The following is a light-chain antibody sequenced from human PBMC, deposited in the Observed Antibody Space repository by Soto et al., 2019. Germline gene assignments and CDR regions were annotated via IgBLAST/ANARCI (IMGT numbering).Light chain of an antibody. CDR1: QSVSSN. CDR3: HQRQSWPRT. J-gene: IGKJ1*01. V-gene: IGKV3D-15*03. Sequence: EIVMTQSPATLSVSPGERATLSCRASQSVSSNLAWYQQKPDQAPRLLIYQTSIRAAGIPARFSASGSGTDFTLTISDVQPEDFALYYCHQRQSWPRTFGQGTKVDIK. CDR2: QTS.